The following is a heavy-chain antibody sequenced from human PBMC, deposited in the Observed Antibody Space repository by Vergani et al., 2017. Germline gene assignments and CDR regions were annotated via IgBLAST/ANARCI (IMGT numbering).Heavy chain of an antibody. D-gene: IGHD2-2*01. CDR3: ARGVVPAARTGWFDP. CDR1: GFTFSSYA. V-gene: IGHV3-30-3*01. CDR2: ISYDGSNK. Sequence: QVQLVESGGGVVQPGRSLRLSCAASGFTFSSYAMHWVRQAPGKGLEWVAVISYDGSNKYYADSVKCRFTISRDNSKNTLYLQMNSLRAEDTAVYYCARGVVPAARTGWFDPWGQGTLVTVSS. J-gene: IGHJ5*02.